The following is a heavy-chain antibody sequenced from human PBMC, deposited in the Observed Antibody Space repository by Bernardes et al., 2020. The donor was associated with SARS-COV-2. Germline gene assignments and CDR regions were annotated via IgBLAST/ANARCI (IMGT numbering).Heavy chain of an antibody. Sequence: ASVKVSCKASGYTFTGYYMHWVRQAPGQGLEWMGWINPNSGGTNYAQKFQGWVTMTRDTSISTAYMELSRLRSDDTAVYYWARDPGDYYYGMDVWGQGTTVTVSS. V-gene: IGHV1-2*04. CDR2: INPNSGGT. J-gene: IGHJ6*02. CDR1: GYTFTGYY. CDR3: ARDPGDYYYGMDV. D-gene: IGHD4-17*01.